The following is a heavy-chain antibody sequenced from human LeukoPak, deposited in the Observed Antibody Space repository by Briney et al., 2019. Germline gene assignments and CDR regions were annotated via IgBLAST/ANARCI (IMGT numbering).Heavy chain of an antibody. V-gene: IGHV1-69*01. CDR2: IIPIFGTA. CDR1: GGTFSSYA. Sequence: SVKVSCKASGGTFSSYAISWVRQAPGQGLEWMGGIIPIFGTANYAQKFQGRVTITADESTSTAYMELSSLRSEDTAVYYCARGTSTVTTGDYFDYWGQGTLVTVSS. D-gene: IGHD4-17*01. J-gene: IGHJ4*02. CDR3: ARGTSTVTTGDYFDY.